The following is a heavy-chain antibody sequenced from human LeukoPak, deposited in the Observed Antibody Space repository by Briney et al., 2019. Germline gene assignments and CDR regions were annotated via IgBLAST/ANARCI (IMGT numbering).Heavy chain of an antibody. D-gene: IGHD5-24*01. CDR2: ISSGSRTI. V-gene: IGHV3-48*02. J-gene: IGHJ4*02. CDR1: GFTFSIYS. CDR3: ARAKYTDGWNFDY. Sequence: GGSLRLSCAASGFTFSIYSMNWVRQAPGKGLEWVSYISSGSRTIYYADSVKGRFTFSRDNAKNSLYLQMNSLRDEDTAVFYCARAKYTDGWNFDYWGRGTLVTVSS.